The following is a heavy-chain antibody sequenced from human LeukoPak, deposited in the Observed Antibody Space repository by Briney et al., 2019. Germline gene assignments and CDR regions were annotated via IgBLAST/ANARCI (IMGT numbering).Heavy chain of an antibody. Sequence: SETLSLTCTVSGGSISSYYWGWIRQPPGKGLEWIGSIYYSGSTYYNPSLKSRVTISVDTSKNQFSLKLSSVTAADTAVYYCAVGWELPPHFDYWGQGTLVTVSS. CDR1: GGSISSYY. CDR3: AVGWELPPHFDY. J-gene: IGHJ4*02. V-gene: IGHV4-39*01. CDR2: IYYSGST. D-gene: IGHD1-26*01.